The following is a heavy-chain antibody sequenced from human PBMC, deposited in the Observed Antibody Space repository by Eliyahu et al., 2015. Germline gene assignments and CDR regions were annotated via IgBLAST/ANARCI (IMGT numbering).Heavy chain of an antibody. Sequence: QLQLQESGPGLVKPSETLSLTCTVSXGSXXSSSYYWGXIRQPPGXGLEWIXXIYYSGSTYYNPSLKSRVTISVDTSKNQFSLKLSSVTAADTAVYYCARHVYMTTVTFFDYWGQGTLVTVSS. CDR3: ARHVYMTTVTFFDY. CDR1: XGSXXSSSYY. CDR2: IYYSGST. J-gene: IGHJ4*02. V-gene: IGHV4-39*01. D-gene: IGHD4-17*01.